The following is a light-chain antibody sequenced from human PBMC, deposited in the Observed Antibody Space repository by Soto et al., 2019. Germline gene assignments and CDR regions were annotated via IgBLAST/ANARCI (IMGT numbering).Light chain of an antibody. V-gene: IGLV1-40*01. CDR2: GNS. CDR1: SSNIGAGYD. Sequence: QSVLTQPPSVSGAPGQRVTISCTGSSSNIGAGYDVHWYKQLPGTAPKLLIYGNSNRPSGVPDRLSGSKSGTSASLAITGLEAEDEAEYYCQSYDSSLSGWVFGGGTKVTVL. J-gene: IGLJ3*02. CDR3: QSYDSSLSGWV.